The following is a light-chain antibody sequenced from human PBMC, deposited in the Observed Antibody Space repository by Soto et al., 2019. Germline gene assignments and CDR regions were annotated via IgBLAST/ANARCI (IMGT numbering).Light chain of an antibody. CDR3: QQYGNSPT. Sequence: EFVLTQSPGTLSLSPGERATLSCRASQTVRNNYLAWYQQKPGQAPRLLIYDASSRATGIPDRFNGSGSGTDFTLTISRLEPEDFAVYYCQQYGNSPTFGQGTKVDIK. CDR1: QTVRNNY. CDR2: DAS. V-gene: IGKV3-20*01. J-gene: IGKJ1*01.